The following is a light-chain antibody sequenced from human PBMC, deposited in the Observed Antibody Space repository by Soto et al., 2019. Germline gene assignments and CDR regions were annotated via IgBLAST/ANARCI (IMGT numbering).Light chain of an antibody. J-gene: IGKJ1*01. V-gene: IGKV1-5*01. CDR1: QSSSIW. CDR2: DAS. CDR3: QQYNSSSWT. Sequence: DIQMTQSPSTLSASVGDRVTITCRASQSSSIWLAWYQQKPGKAPKFLIYDASSLESGVPSRFSGSGAGTEFTLTISSLQPDDFATYYCQQYNSSSWTFGQGTKGELK.